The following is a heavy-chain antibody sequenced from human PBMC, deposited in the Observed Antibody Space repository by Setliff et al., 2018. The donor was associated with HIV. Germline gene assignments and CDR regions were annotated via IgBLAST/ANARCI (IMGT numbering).Heavy chain of an antibody. CDR2: IIPLFGTA. Sequence: SVKVSCKASGGTFNINAVTWVRQAPGQGLEWVGAIIPLFGTANYAQKFQGRVTITADDSTSTVYMEVRSLRSADTAVYYCSKVSKHRTSSGSFYYYMDVWGEGTTVTVSS. D-gene: IGHD6-6*01. CDR3: SKVSKHRTSSGSFYYYMDV. V-gene: IGHV1-69*13. J-gene: IGHJ6*03. CDR1: GGTFNINA.